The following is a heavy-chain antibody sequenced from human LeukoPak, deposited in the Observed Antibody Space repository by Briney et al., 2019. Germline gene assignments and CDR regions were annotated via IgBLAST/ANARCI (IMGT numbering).Heavy chain of an antibody. V-gene: IGHV3-23*01. CDR2: ISGSGGST. J-gene: IGHJ4*02. CDR3: ASYYYDSSGTGGHFDY. Sequence: GGSLRLSCAASGFTFSSYAMSWVRQAPGKGLKWVSAISGSGGSTYYADSVKGRFTISRDNSKNTLYLQMNSLRAEDTAVYYCASYYYDSSGTGGHFDYWGQGTLVTVSS. D-gene: IGHD3-22*01. CDR1: GFTFSSYA.